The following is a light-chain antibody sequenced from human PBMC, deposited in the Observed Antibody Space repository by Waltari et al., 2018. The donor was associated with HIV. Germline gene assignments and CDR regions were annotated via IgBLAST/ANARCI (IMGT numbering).Light chain of an antibody. CDR2: WAS. CDR3: QQFYRTPYT. V-gene: IGKV4-1*01. CDR1: QTIFYKSNNKNY. Sequence: DIVMTQSPESLAVSLGERATINCKSSQTIFYKSNNKNYLAWYQRKPGQSPKLLVSWASNREFGVPDRFSGSGSGTDFTLTISSLQAEDMAVYYCQQFYRTPYTFGQGTRLEFK. J-gene: IGKJ2*01.